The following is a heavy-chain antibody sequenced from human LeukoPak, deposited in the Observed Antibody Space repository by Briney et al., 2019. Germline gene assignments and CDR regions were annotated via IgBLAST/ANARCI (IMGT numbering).Heavy chain of an antibody. CDR3: ARVGGSSSP. J-gene: IGHJ5*02. CDR1: GFTFSSYA. D-gene: IGHD2-15*01. Sequence: GRSLRLSCAASGFTFSSYAMHWVRQAPGKGLEWVAVMSYDGSNKYYADSVKGRFTISRDNSKNTLYLQMNSLRAEDTAVYYCARVGGSSSPWGQGTLVTVSS. V-gene: IGHV3-30*01. CDR2: MSYDGSNK.